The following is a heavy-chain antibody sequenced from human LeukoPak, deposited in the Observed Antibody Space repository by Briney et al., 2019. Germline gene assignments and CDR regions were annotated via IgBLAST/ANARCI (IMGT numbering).Heavy chain of an antibody. D-gene: IGHD6-19*01. V-gene: IGHV3-23*01. CDR3: AKDPSIAVAGDY. CDR1: GFTFSSYA. J-gene: IGHJ4*02. Sequence: PGRSLRLSCAASGFTFSSYAMSWVRQAPGKGLEWVSAISGSGGSTYYADSVKGRFTISRDNSKNTLYLQMNSLRAEDTAVYYCAKDPSIAVAGDYWGQGTLVTVSS. CDR2: ISGSGGST.